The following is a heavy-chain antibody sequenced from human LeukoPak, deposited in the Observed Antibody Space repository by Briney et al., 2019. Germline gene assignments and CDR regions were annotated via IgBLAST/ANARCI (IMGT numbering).Heavy chain of an antibody. CDR3: ARDRAGMTTVTTFGY. Sequence: ASVKVSCEASGYTFTSYGISWVRQAPGQGLEWMGWISAYNGNTNYAQKLQGRVTMTTDTSTSTAYMELRSLRSDDTAVYYCARDRAGMTTVTTFGYWGQGTLVTVSS. CDR2: ISAYNGNT. CDR1: GYTFTSYG. D-gene: IGHD4-17*01. J-gene: IGHJ4*02. V-gene: IGHV1-18*01.